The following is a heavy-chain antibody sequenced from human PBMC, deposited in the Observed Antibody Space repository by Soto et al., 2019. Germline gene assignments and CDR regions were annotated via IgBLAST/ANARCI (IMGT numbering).Heavy chain of an antibody. CDR2: IYSGGST. J-gene: IGHJ4*02. V-gene: IGHV3-53*01. Sequence: GGSLRLSCAASGFTVSSNYMSWVRQAPGKGLEWVSVIYSGGSTYYADSVKGRFTISRDNSKNTLYLQMNSLRAEDTAVYYCARDSPEPYYYGSGSYFLDLGQGNLVTVS. CDR3: ARDSPEPYYYGSGSYFLD. D-gene: IGHD3-10*01. CDR1: GFTVSSNY.